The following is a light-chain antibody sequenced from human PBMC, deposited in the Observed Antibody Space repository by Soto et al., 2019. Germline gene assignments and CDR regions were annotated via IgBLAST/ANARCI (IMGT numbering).Light chain of an antibody. V-gene: IGLV2-8*01. Sequence: QSVLTQPPSASGSPGQSVTISCTGTSSDVGGYNYVSWYQQYPGKAPKIMIYEVSERPSGVPVRFSGSKSGNTASLTVSGLQAEDEADYYCSSYAGTKNLVFGGGTKLTVL. J-gene: IGLJ3*02. CDR2: EVS. CDR3: SSYAGTKNLV. CDR1: SSDVGGYNY.